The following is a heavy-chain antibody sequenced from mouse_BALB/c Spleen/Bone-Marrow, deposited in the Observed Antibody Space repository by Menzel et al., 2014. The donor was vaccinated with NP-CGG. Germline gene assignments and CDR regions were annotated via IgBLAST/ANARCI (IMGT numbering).Heavy chain of an antibody. J-gene: IGHJ2*01. CDR1: GFSLTGYG. Sequence: VQLQQSGPGLVAPSQSLSITCTVSGFSLTGYGVNWVRQPPGKGLEWLGMIWGDGSTDYNSVLKSRLNISKDNSKSQVFLKMSSLQTDDTARYYCARSFTTVVATPFDYWGQGTTLTVSS. CDR3: ARSFTTVVATPFDY. D-gene: IGHD1-1*01. V-gene: IGHV2-6-7*01. CDR2: IWGDGST.